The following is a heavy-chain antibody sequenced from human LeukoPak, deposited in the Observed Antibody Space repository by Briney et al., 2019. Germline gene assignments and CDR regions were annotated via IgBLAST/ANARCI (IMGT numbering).Heavy chain of an antibody. D-gene: IGHD3-3*01. CDR3: AKQYYDFWSGYGYYFDY. Sequence: GGSLRLSCAASGFTFSSYAMSWVRQAPGKGLEWVSAISDSGGSTYYADSVKGRFTISRDNSKNTLYLQMNSLRAEDTAVYYCAKQYYDFWSGYGYYFDYWGQGTLVTVSS. CDR1: GFTFSSYA. CDR2: ISDSGGST. V-gene: IGHV3-23*01. J-gene: IGHJ4*02.